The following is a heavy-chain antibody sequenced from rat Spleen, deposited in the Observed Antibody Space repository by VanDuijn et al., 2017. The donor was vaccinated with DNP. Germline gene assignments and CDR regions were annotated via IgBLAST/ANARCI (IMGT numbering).Heavy chain of an antibody. D-gene: IGHD4-3*01. Sequence: EVQLVESGGGLVQPGNSLKLSCTASGFTFSNYVMAWVRQAPTKGLEWVATISSDGSSTYYRDSVKGRFTISRDNAKSTLYLQMDSLRSEDTATYYCTRGGIRGDWFAYWGQGTLVTVSS. CDR1: GFTFSNYV. V-gene: IGHV5-29*01. J-gene: IGHJ3*01. CDR3: TRGGIRGDWFAY. CDR2: ISSDGSST.